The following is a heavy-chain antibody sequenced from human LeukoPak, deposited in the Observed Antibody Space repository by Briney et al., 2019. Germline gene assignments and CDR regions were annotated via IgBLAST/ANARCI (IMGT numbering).Heavy chain of an antibody. D-gene: IGHD2-2*01. CDR3: ARATEPAAATDYYYYYYMDV. J-gene: IGHJ6*03. CDR2: IIPIFGTA. V-gene: IGHV1-69*05. Sequence: ASVKVSCKASGGTFSSYAISWARQAPGQGLGWMGGIIPIFGTANYAQKFQGRVTITTDESTSTAYMELSSLRSEDTAVYYCARATEPAAATDYYYYYYMDVWGKGTTVTVSS. CDR1: GGTFSSYA.